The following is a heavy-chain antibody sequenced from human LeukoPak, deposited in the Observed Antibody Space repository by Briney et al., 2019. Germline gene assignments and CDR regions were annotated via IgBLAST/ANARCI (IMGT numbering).Heavy chain of an antibody. J-gene: IGHJ4*02. D-gene: IGHD1-7*01. CDR2: IKPDGSET. V-gene: IGHV3-7*01. Sequence: GGSLRLSCAASGFTFDNYWMTWVRQAPGKGLEWVANIKPDGSETYYVGSVKGRFTIFRDNAKNSLYLQMNSLRAEDTAVYYCARDRNWNYIPFDYWGQGTLVTVSS. CDR1: GFTFDNYW. CDR3: ARDRNWNYIPFDY.